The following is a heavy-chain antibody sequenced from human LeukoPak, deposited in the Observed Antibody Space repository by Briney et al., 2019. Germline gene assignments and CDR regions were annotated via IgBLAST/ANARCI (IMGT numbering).Heavy chain of an antibody. J-gene: IGHJ3*01. V-gene: IGHV1-69*04. D-gene: IGHD4-23*01. CDR3: ARDKSRRTSVVTHGGEA. CDR2: IIPIFGIA. CDR1: GGTFSSYA. Sequence: GASVKVSCKASGGTFSSYAISWVRQAPGQGLEWMGRIIPIFGIANYAQKFQGRVTITADKSTSTAYMELSSLRSEDTAVYYCARDKSRRTSVVTHGGEAWGQGTMVTVSS.